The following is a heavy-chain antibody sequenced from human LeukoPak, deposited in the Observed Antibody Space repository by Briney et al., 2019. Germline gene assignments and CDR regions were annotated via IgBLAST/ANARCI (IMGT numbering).Heavy chain of an antibody. V-gene: IGHV4-34*01. CDR3: ARVRYYDFWSGYSSAINWFDP. Sequence: LETLSLACAVYGGSFSGYYWSWIRQPPGKGLEWIGEINHSGSTNYNPSLKSRVTISVDTSKNQFSLKLSSVTAADTAVYYCARVRYYDFWSGYSSAINWFDPWGQGTLVTVSS. D-gene: IGHD3-3*01. CDR2: INHSGST. CDR1: GGSFSGYY. J-gene: IGHJ5*02.